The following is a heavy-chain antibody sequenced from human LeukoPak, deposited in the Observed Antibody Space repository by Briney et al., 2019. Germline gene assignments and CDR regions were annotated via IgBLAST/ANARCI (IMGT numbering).Heavy chain of an antibody. CDR1: GYSFTSYW. J-gene: IGHJ6*02. CDR2: IYAGDSDT. CDR3: ARAIGTSQFYFYYGMDV. D-gene: IGHD2-2*01. V-gene: IGHV5-51*01. Sequence: GESLKISCQGSGYSFTSYWIGWVRQMPGKGLEWMGIIYAGDSDTRYSPSFQGQVTISVDKSISTAYLQWSSLQASDTAMYYSARAIGTSQFYFYYGMDVWGQGTTVTVSS.